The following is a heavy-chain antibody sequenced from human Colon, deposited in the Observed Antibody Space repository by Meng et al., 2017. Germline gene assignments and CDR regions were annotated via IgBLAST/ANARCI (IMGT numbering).Heavy chain of an antibody. Sequence: QLVESGGGLVQPGGSRRLSCDASGFTVSNNYMSWVRQAPGKGLEWVSLIYSGGSTYYADSVKGRFTISRDNSKNTVYLQMDSLRAEDTAVYYCARHVHYWGQGTLVTVSS. CDR2: IYSGGST. CDR1: GFTVSNNY. V-gene: IGHV3-66*02. D-gene: IGHD2-8*01. J-gene: IGHJ4*02. CDR3: ARHVHY.